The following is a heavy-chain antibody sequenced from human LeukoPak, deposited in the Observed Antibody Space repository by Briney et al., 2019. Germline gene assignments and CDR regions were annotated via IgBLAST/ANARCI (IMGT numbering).Heavy chain of an antibody. D-gene: IGHD6-19*01. V-gene: IGHV3-13*01. CDR3: ARGGIQVSGIDEFDY. J-gene: IGHJ4*02. CDR1: GFTFSDYD. CDR2: ISIRGGT. Sequence: GGSLRLSCAASGFTFSDYDMHWVRQALGKGLEWVSAISIRGGTHYSGSVKGRFTISRENAESSLYLQMNSLRAEDTAVYYRARGGIQVSGIDEFDYWGQGTLVTVSS.